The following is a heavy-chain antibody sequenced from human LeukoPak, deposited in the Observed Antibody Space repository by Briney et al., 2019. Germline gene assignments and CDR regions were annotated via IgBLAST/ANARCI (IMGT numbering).Heavy chain of an antibody. D-gene: IGHD6-13*01. CDR3: ARLYSSSWEDAFDI. J-gene: IGHJ3*02. Sequence: SETLSLTCTVSGGFINGYYWSWIRQPPGKGLEWIGYIYYSGSTNYNPSLKSRVTISVDTSKNQFSLKLSSVTAADTAVYYCARLYSSSWEDAFDIWGQGTMVTVSS. V-gene: IGHV4-59*08. CDR2: IYYSGST. CDR1: GGFINGYY.